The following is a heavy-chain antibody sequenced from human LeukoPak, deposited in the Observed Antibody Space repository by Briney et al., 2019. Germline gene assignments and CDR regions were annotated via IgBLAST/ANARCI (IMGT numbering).Heavy chain of an antibody. D-gene: IGHD1-26*01. CDR3: AKGVGTSYHYHMDV. V-gene: IGHV3-9*03. CDR2: ISWNSYDI. CDR1: GFTFDEYA. J-gene: IGHJ6*03. Sequence: GRSLRLSCAASGFTFDEYAMHWVRQPPGKGLEWVSGISWNSYDIGYADSVKGRFTISRDNAKNSLYLQMNSLRAEDMVLYYCAKGVGTSYHYHMDVWGEGTTVIVSS.